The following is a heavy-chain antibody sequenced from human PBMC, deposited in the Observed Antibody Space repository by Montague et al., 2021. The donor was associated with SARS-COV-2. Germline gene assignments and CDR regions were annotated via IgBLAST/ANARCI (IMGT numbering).Heavy chain of an antibody. J-gene: IGHJ2*01. CDR1: GGSISSSSYY. CDR3: ARHYYDSSGYYSPWYFDL. Sequence: SETLSLTCTVSGGSISSSSYYWGWIRQPPGKGLEWIGSIYYSGSTYYNPSLKSRVTISVDTSENQFSLKLSSVTAADTAVYYCARHYYDSSGYYSPWYFDLWGRGTLGTVSS. V-gene: IGHV4-39*01. CDR2: IYYSGST. D-gene: IGHD3-22*01.